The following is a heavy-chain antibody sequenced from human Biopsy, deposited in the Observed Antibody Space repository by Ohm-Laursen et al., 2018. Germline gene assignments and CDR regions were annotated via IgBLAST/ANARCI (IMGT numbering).Heavy chain of an antibody. J-gene: IGHJ6*02. CDR2: ISWNSAGI. CDR1: GFTFDDYA. Sequence: SLRLSCTASGFTFDDYAMHWVRQVPGKGLQWVSGISWNSAGIGYADSVKGRFTISRDNTKNSLYLQMNSLRAEDTAVYYCARDSSGTARAGGMDVWGQGTTVTVSS. V-gene: IGHV3-9*01. D-gene: IGHD6-6*01. CDR3: ARDSSGTARAGGMDV.